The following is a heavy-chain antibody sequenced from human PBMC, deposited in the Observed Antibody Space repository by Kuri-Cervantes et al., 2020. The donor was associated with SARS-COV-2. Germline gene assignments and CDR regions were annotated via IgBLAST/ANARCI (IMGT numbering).Heavy chain of an antibody. J-gene: IGHJ4*02. D-gene: IGHD3-10*01. Sequence: LSLTCAASGFSLSRYTMNWVRQAPGKALEWVSSISGSGSYIYYADSVKGRFTISRDNSKNTLYLQMNSLRAEDTAVYYCAKGPYGFGWDQGYYFDYWGQGTLVTVSS. CDR3: AKGPYGFGWDQGYYFDY. V-gene: IGHV3-21*01. CDR1: GFSLSRYT. CDR2: ISGSGSYI.